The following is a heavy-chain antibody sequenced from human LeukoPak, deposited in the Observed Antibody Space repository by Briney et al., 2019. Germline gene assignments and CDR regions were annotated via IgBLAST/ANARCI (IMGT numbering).Heavy chain of an antibody. Sequence: SETLSLTCTVSGGSISSGSYYWSWIRQPAGKGLEWIGRIYSSGSTNYNPSLKSRVTISVDTSKKQFSLKLSPVTAADTAVYYCARDQEYSSALGYRGQGALVTVSS. D-gene: IGHD6-19*01. CDR2: IYSSGST. CDR3: ARDQEYSSALGY. J-gene: IGHJ4*02. CDR1: GGSISSGSYY. V-gene: IGHV4-61*02.